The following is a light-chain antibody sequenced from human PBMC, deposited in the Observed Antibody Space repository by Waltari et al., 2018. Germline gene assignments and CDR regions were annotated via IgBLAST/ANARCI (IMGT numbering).Light chain of an antibody. Sequence: IQMTQSPSFLSASVGDRVTSTCRAIEYSNKHEAWYQQKRGEVTKLLIYATSTVQSGVPSRFSGSGSGTDFTLTIISLQPEDFATYYCQKYNSFSQPFGGGTKVEIK. CDR2: ATS. CDR1: EYSNKH. CDR3: QKYNSFSQP. J-gene: IGKJ4*01. V-gene: IGKV1-27*01.